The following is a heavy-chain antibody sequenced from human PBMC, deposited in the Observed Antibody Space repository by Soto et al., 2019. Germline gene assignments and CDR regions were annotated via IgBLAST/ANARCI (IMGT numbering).Heavy chain of an antibody. CDR2: ISYDGSDK. CDR3: AKDQLWFGESPDY. CDR1: GFTFSNCG. Sequence: QAQLVESGGGVVQPGRSLRLSCAASGFTFSNCGMHWVRQAPGKGLEWVTVISYDGSDKYYADSVKGRFTISRDNSKNTVYLQMNSLRAEDTAVYYCAKDQLWFGESPDYWGQGTLVTVSS. V-gene: IGHV3-30*18. D-gene: IGHD3-10*01. J-gene: IGHJ4*01.